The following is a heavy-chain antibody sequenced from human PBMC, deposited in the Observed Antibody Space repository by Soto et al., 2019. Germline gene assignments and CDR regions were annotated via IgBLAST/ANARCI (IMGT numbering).Heavy chain of an antibody. D-gene: IGHD1-26*01. J-gene: IGHJ4*02. CDR1: GFSLSTSGVG. CDR2: IYWDDDK. Sequence: QITLKESGPTLVKPTQTLTLTCTFSGFSLSTSGVGVGWIRQPPGKALEWLALIYWDDDKRYSPSLKSRLTIPKDTSKNQVVLTMTNMDPVDTATYYCARTWDPYSGSYWAADYWGQGTLVTVSS. CDR3: ARTWDPYSGSYWAADY. V-gene: IGHV2-5*02.